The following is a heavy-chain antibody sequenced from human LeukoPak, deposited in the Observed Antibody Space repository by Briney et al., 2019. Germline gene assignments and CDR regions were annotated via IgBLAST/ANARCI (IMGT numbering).Heavy chain of an antibody. CDR1: GFTFRNYA. CDR2: ISGSGGST. J-gene: IGHJ4*02. V-gene: IGHV3-23*01. D-gene: IGHD3-22*01. Sequence: PGGSLRLSCAASGFTFRNYAMSWVRQAPGKGLEWVSGISGSGGSTYYADSVKGRFPISRDNSKNTLYMGMNGLRAEDSAVYYCAKAYSSGYWDYFDYWGQGTLVTVSS. CDR3: AKAYSSGYWDYFDY.